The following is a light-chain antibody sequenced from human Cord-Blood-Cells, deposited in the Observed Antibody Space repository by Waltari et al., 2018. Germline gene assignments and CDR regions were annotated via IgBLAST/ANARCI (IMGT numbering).Light chain of an antibody. V-gene: IGKV1-39*01. CDR1: QSISSA. Sequence: DIQMTQSPSSLSAPVGDRVTITCRASQSISSAVNWYQQKPGKAPKLLIYAASSLQSGVPSRFSGSGSGTDFTLTISSLQPEDFATYYCQQSYSTPYTFGQGTKLEIK. CDR2: AAS. J-gene: IGKJ2*01. CDR3: QQSYSTPYT.